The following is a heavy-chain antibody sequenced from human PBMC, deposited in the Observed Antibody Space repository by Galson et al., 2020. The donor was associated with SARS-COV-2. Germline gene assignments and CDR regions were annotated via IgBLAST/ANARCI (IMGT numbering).Heavy chain of an antibody. CDR1: GFIFGDYG. Sequence: GGSLRLSCAASGFIFGDYGMTWVRQVPGKGLEWVSGINWSGGTTVYADSVKGRFTISRENAKNSLYLQMSSLRVEDTAFYYCARKDYYGSGNDVWGQGTTVTVSS. CDR2: INWSGGTT. V-gene: IGHV3-20*04. CDR3: ARKDYYGSGNDV. J-gene: IGHJ6*02. D-gene: IGHD3-10*01.